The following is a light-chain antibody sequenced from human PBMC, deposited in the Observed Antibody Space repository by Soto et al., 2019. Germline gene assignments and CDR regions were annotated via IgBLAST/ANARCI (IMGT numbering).Light chain of an antibody. J-gene: IGKJ5*01. CDR3: HSRA. V-gene: IGKV1-5*01. CDR2: DAS. Sequence: DIQLTQTPSTLSASVGDEVTITCRASQTISRWLAWYQPKPGRAPKLLIYDASTLESGVPSRFSGSGSETEFTLTISRLQPDDFATYFCHSRAFGQGTRLEIK. CDR1: QTISRW.